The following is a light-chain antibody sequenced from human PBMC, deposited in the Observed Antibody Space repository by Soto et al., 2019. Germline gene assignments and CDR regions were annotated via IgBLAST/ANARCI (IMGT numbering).Light chain of an antibody. CDR2: DVS. J-gene: IGLJ3*02. V-gene: IGLV2-14*03. Sequence: QSALTQPASVSGSPGQSITISCTGTSSDVGGYNYVSWYQHHPGKAPKLMIYDVSNRPSGVSNRFSGSKSGNTASLTISGVQAEDEATYYRSSYTTRATVVFGGGTKLTVL. CDR1: SSDVGGYNY. CDR3: SSYTTRATVV.